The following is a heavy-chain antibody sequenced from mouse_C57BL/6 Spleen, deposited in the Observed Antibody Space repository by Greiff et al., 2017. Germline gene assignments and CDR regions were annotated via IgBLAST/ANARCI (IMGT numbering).Heavy chain of an antibody. Sequence: EVKLVESGGGLVKPGGSLKLSCAASGFTFSDYGMHWVRQAPEKGLEWVAYISSGSSTIYYADTVKGRFTISRDNAKNTLFLQMTSLRSEDTAMYYCANSYDGYYGYWGQGTTLTVSS. CDR1: GFTFSDYG. V-gene: IGHV5-17*01. CDR2: ISSGSSTI. D-gene: IGHD2-3*01. CDR3: ANSYDGYYGY. J-gene: IGHJ2*01.